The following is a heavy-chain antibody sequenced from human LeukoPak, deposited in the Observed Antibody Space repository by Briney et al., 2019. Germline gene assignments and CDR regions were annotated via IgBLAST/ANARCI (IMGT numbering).Heavy chain of an antibody. CDR1: GFTFSSYE. V-gene: IGHV3-48*01. CDR3: ARGGVYCGGDCLGY. CDR2: ISDSSGSI. Sequence: GGSLRLSCAASGFTFSSYEMNWVRQAPGKGLEWVSFISDSSGSIYYADSVKGRFTISRDNAKNSLYLQMNSLGAEDTAVYYCARGGVYCGGDCLGYWGQGTLVTVSS. J-gene: IGHJ4*02. D-gene: IGHD2-21*02.